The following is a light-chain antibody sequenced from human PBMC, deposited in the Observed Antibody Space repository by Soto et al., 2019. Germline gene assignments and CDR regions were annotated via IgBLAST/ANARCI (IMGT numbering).Light chain of an antibody. V-gene: IGLV2-14*01. CDR3: SSYTSSNTHV. J-gene: IGLJ1*01. CDR2: DVS. Sequence: QSVLTQPASVSGSPVQSITISCTGTSSDVGGYNYVSWYQQHPGKAPKLMIYDVSNRPSGVSNRFSGSKSGNTASLTISGLQAEDEADYYCSSYTSSNTHVFGTGTKVTVL. CDR1: SSDVGGYNY.